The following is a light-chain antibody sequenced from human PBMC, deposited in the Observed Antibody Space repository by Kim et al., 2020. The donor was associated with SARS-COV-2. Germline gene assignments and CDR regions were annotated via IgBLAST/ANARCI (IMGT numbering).Light chain of an antibody. CDR1: DLETKG. Sequence: PDTTARITVAGNDLETKGVPWYQREPGQAPVMVIYGDTGRPSGIPERFSGSKSGNTATLTISGVAAGDEADYYCHVWDPTSEHKVFGGGTQLTVL. CDR2: GDT. V-gene: IGLV3-21*03. J-gene: IGLJ2*01. CDR3: HVWDPTSEHKV.